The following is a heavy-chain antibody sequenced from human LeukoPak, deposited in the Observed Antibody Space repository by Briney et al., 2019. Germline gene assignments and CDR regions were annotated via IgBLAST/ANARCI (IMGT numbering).Heavy chain of an antibody. D-gene: IGHD4-11*01. CDR3: ARTYDYSNPFDY. J-gene: IGHJ4*02. CDR2: INPNSGGT. CDR1: GYTFTGYY. Sequence: ASVKVSCKASGYTFTGYYMHWVRQAPGQGLEWMGWINPNSGGTNYAQKFQGRVTMTRDTSISTAYMELSGLRSDDTAVYNCARTYDYSNPFDYWGQGTLVTVSS. V-gene: IGHV1-2*02.